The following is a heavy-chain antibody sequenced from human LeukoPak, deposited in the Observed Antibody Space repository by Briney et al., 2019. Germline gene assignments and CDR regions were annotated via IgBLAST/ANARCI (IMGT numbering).Heavy chain of an antibody. J-gene: IGHJ3*02. Sequence: SETLSLTCTVSGGSISSYYWGWIRQPPGKGLEWIGNIYYSGSIGSTNYNPSLKSRVTISVDTFKNQLSLKMSSVTAADTAVYYCASNMTTVTTHAFHIWGQGTMVTVSS. CDR3: ASNMTTVTTHAFHI. D-gene: IGHD4-17*01. CDR1: GGSISSYY. V-gene: IGHV4-59*01. CDR2: IYYSGSIGST.